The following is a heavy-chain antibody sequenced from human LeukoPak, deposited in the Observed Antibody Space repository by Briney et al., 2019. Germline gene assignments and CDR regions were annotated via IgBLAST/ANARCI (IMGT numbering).Heavy chain of an antibody. CDR3: ARGSQLLINNWFDP. J-gene: IGHJ5*02. Sequence: SQTLSLTCTVSGGSIISGGYYWSWIRQHPGKGLEWIGYIYYSGSTYYNPSLKSRVTISVDTSKNQFSLKLSSVTAADTAVYCCARGSQLLINNWFDPWGQGTLVTVSS. D-gene: IGHD2-2*01. V-gene: IGHV4-31*03. CDR2: IYYSGST. CDR1: GGSIISGGYY.